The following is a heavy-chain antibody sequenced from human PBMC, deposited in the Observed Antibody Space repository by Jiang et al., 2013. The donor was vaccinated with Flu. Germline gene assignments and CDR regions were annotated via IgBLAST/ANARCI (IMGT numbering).Heavy chain of an antibody. J-gene: IGHJ2*01. D-gene: IGHD5-18*01. CDR2: INPSSGST. CDR1: GYTFTGYY. Sequence: SGAEVKKPGASVKVSCKASGYTFTGYYMHWVRQAPGQGLEWMGIINPSSGSTNYAQKFQGRVTMPSDTSTSTVYMELSSLRSEDTAVYYCASGYSYGSYDWYFDLWGRGTLVTVSS. V-gene: IGHV1-46*01. CDR3: ASGYSYGSYDWYFDL.